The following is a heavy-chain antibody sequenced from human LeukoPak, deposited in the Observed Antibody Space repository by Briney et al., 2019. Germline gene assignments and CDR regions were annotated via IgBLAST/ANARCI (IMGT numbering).Heavy chain of an antibody. CDR2: ISYDGSNK. Sequence: GGSLRLSCAASGFTFSSYGMHWVRQAPGKGLEWVAVISYDGSNKYYADSVKGRFTISRDNSKNTLYLQMNSLRAEDTAVYYCARSYSGPTFDYWGQGTLVTVSS. CDR1: GFTFSSYG. CDR3: ARSYSGPTFDY. D-gene: IGHD6-19*01. J-gene: IGHJ4*02. V-gene: IGHV3-30*03.